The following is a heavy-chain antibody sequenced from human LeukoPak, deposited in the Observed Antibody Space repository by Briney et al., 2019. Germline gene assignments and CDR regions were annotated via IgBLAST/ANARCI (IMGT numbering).Heavy chain of an antibody. CDR3: ARGGHYDILTGYYYYYGMDV. CDR2: INSDGSST. V-gene: IGHV3-74*01. Sequence: GALRRSCAASGFTFSSYWMHWVRQAPGKGLVWVSRINSDGSSTSYADSVKGRFTISRDNAKNTLYLQMNSLRAEDTAVYYCARGGHYDILTGYYYYYGMDVWGKGTTVTVSS. D-gene: IGHD3-9*01. CDR1: GFTFSSYW. J-gene: IGHJ6*04.